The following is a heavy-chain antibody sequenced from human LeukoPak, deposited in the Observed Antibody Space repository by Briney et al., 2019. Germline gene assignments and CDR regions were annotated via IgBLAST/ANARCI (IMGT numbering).Heavy chain of an antibody. CDR3: AKVILIAAAHGDFIDL. Sequence: GSLRLSCAASGFTVRSNYMAWVSQAPGKGLECVSILYSSGDSYYADSVQGPFTISRDNSKNTLYIQMSSLRADDTAIYYCAKVILIAAAHGDFIDLWGQGTLVSVSS. J-gene: IGHJ5*02. V-gene: IGHV3-53*01. D-gene: IGHD6-6*01. CDR2: LYSSGDS. CDR1: GFTVRSNY.